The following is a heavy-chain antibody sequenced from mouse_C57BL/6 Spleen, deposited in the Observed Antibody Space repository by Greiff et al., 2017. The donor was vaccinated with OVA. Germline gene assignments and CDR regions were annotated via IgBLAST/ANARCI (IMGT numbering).Heavy chain of an antibody. CDR3: ARHKTYYCNTAWFAY. J-gene: IGHJ3*01. Sequence: QVQLQQSGAELVKPGASVKLSCKASGYTFTEYTIHWVKQRSGQGLEWIGWFYPGSGSIKYNEKFKDKATLTADKSSSTVSMELSSMTSEVSAFYFCARHKTYYCNTAWFAYWGQGTLVTVSA. V-gene: IGHV1-62-2*01. CDR1: GYTFTEYT. D-gene: IGHD2-10*01. CDR2: FYPGSGSI.